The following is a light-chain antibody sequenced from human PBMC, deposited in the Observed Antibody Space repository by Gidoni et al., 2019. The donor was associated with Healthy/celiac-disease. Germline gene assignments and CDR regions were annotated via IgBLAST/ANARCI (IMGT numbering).Light chain of an antibody. CDR1: QDFSKY. CDR2: DAS. CDR3: QQYDNLPLT. J-gene: IGKJ2*01. Sequence: QMAPSPSSLSASVGDRVTITCQPSQDFSKYLNWTQQKPGKAPKLLIYDASNLETGVPSRFNGSGSGTDFTFTISSLQPEDSATYYCQQYDNLPLTFGQGTKLEIK. V-gene: IGKV1-33*01.